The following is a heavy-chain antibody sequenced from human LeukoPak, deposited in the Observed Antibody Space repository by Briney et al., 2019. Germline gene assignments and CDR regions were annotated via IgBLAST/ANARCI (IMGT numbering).Heavy chain of an antibody. CDR1: GGSISSGGYY. D-gene: IGHD3-3*01. CDR2: IYYSGST. V-gene: IGHV4-31*03. J-gene: IGHJ4*02. Sequence: PSETLSLTCTVSGGSISSGGYYWSWIRQHPGKGLEWIGYIYYSGSTYYNPSLKSRVTISVDTSKNQFSLKLSSVTAADTAVYYCARENYDFWSGRRDYFDYWGQGTLVTVSS. CDR3: ARENYDFWSGRRDYFDY.